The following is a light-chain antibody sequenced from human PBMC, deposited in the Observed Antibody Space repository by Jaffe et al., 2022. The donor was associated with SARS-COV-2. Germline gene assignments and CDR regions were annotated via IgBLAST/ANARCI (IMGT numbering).Light chain of an antibody. CDR1: QSVLYSSNDKNY. Sequence: DIVMTQSPESLAVSLGERATINCKSSQSVLYSSNDKNYFAWYQQKPGQPPKLLIYWASTRESGVPDRFIGSGSGTDFTLTISSLQAEDVALYYCQQYYSSPFTFGPGTKVDIK. CDR3: QQYYSSPFT. V-gene: IGKV4-1*01. CDR2: WAS. J-gene: IGKJ3*01.